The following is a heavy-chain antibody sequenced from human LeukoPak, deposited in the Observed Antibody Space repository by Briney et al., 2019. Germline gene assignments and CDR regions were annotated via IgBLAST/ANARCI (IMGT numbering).Heavy chain of an antibody. D-gene: IGHD3-10*01. J-gene: IGHJ5*02. CDR2: ISAYNGNT. V-gene: IGHV1-18*01. CDR3: ARDSPYYYGSGSYQENWFDP. Sequence: GASVKVSCKASGYTFTSYGISWVRQAPGQGLEWMGWISAYNGNTNYAQKLQGRVTTTTDTSTSTAYMELRSLRSDDTAVYYCARDSPYYYGSGSYQENWFDPWGQGTLVTVSS. CDR1: GYTFTSYG.